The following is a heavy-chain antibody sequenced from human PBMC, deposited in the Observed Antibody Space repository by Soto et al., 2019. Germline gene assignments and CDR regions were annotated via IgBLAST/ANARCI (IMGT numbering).Heavy chain of an antibody. D-gene: IGHD3-3*01. CDR2: IYGSGGT. V-gene: IGHV4-4*07. Sequence: LSLTCTISGGAIGSHYWTWIRQPAGKGLEWIGRIYGSGGTKYNPSLQSRVTMSLDTSKNQFSLRLESVTAADTAVYYCARGQRFSDWFDPWGQGTLVTVSS. J-gene: IGHJ5*02. CDR3: ARGQRFSDWFDP. CDR1: GGAIGSHY.